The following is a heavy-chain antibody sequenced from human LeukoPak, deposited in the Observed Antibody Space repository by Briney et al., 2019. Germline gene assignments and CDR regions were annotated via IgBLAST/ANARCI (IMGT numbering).Heavy chain of an antibody. D-gene: IGHD2-15*01. CDR3: ARGRRYCSGGSCYGVGYFDL. J-gene: IGHJ2*01. CDR2: ISYGGSNK. Sequence: GGSLRLSCAASGFTFSSYAMHWVRQAPGKGLEWVAVISYGGSNKYYADSVKGRFTISRDNSKNTLYLQMNSLRAEDTAVYYCARGRRYCSGGSCYGVGYFDLWGRGTLVTVSS. CDR1: GFTFSSYA. V-gene: IGHV3-30*04.